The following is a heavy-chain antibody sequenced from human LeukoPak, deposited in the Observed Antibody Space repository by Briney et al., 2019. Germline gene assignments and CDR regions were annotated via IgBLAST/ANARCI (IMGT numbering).Heavy chain of an antibody. CDR1: GFTVATNY. CDR3: ARIGDHFHWYLDL. V-gene: IGHV3-53*01. CDR2: LYSGADT. Sequence: GSLRLSCTASGFTVATNYMNWVRQPPGKGLEWVSILYSGADTYYADSVKGRFVVSRDSSKNMLFLHMNALRPEDTAVYYCARIGDHFHWYLDLWGRGTLVTVSS. J-gene: IGHJ2*01. D-gene: IGHD3-3*02.